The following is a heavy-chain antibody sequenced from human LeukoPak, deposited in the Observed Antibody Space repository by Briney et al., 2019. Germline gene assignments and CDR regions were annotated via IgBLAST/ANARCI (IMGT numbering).Heavy chain of an antibody. J-gene: IGHJ4*02. CDR3: ARDGGDSSSWTDLRPLGY. CDR2: IYTSGST. Sequence: SETLSLTCTVSGGSISSYYWSWIRQPAGKGLEWIGRIYTSGSTNYNPSLKSRVTMSVDTSKNQFSLKLSSVTAADTAVYYCARDGGDSSSWTDLRPLGYWGQGTLVTVSS. CDR1: GGSISSYY. V-gene: IGHV4-4*07. D-gene: IGHD6-13*01.